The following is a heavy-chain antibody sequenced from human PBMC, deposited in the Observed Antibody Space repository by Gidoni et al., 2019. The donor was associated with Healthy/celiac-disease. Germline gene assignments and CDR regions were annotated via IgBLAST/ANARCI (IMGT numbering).Heavy chain of an antibody. CDR3: ARDREDCSGGSCYDCYFDY. CDR2: IYYSGST. D-gene: IGHD2-15*01. Sequence: QVQLQESGPGLAKPSQTLSRTGTVSGGSISSGGYYWSWIRQHPGKGLEWIGYIYYSGSTYYNPSLKSRVTISVDTSKNQFSLKLSSVTAADTAVYYCARDREDCSGGSCYDCYFDYWGQGTLVTVSS. J-gene: IGHJ4*02. CDR1: GGSISSGGYY. V-gene: IGHV4-31*03.